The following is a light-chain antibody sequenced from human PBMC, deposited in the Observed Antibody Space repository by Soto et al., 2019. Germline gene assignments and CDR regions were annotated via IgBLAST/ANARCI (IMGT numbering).Light chain of an antibody. V-gene: IGKV3-15*01. Sequence: DIVMTQSPATLSVSPGDRATLSCRASQSVSSNLAWYQQKPGQAPRLLMYGASTRETGIPDRFSGSGSGTAYIITISSLQYADFLVYYCQQHNNCPPWTFGQGTKVEIK. CDR3: QQHNNCPPWT. CDR1: QSVSSN. CDR2: GAS. J-gene: IGKJ1*01.